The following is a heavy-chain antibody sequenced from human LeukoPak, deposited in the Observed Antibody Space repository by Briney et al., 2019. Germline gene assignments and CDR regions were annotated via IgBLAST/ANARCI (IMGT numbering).Heavy chain of an antibody. CDR2: ISYDGSNK. CDR1: GFTFSSYA. CDR3: ARLSGSYSPGY. Sequence: GRSLRLSCAASGFTFSSYAMHWVRQAPGKGLEWVAVISYDGSNKYYADSVKGRFTISRDNSKNTLYLQMNSLRAEDTAVYYCARLSGSYSPGYWGQGTLVTVSS. D-gene: IGHD1-26*01. V-gene: IGHV3-30-3*01. J-gene: IGHJ4*02.